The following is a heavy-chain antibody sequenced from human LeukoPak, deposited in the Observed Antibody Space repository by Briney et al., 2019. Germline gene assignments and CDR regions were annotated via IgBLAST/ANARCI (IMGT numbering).Heavy chain of an antibody. CDR3: AEYYYYDSSGFQQYYFDY. Sequence: GGSLRLSCAASGFIFSSYVMNWVRQAPGKGLEWVSYINSSGITIFYADSVKGRFTISRDNSKNTLYLQMNSLRAEDTAVYYCAEYYYYDSSGFQQYYFDYWGQGTLVTVSS. V-gene: IGHV3-48*03. D-gene: IGHD3-22*01. CDR1: GFIFSSYV. CDR2: INSSGITI. J-gene: IGHJ4*02.